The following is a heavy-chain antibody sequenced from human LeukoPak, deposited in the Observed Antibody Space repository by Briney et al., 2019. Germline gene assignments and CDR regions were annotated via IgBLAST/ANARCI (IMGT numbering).Heavy chain of an antibody. CDR3: ARALRTTETYYYDSSGYYLDY. J-gene: IGHJ4*02. CDR2: IYYSGST. V-gene: IGHV4-59*01. D-gene: IGHD3-22*01. Sequence: SETLSLTCTVSGGSISSYYWSWIRQPPGKGLEWIGYIYYSGSTNYNPSLKSRVTISVDTSKNQFSLKLSSVTAADTAVYYCARALRTTETYYYDSSGYYLDYWGQGTLVTVSS. CDR1: GGSISSYY.